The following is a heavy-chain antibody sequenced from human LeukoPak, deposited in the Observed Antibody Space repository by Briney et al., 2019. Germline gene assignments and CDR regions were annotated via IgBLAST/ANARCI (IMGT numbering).Heavy chain of an antibody. CDR1: GGSFSGYY. Sequence: SETLSLTCAVYGGSFSGYYWSWIRQPPGKGLEWIGEINHSGSTNYNPSLKSRVTISVDTSKNRFSLKLSSVTAADTAVYYCARGLYYDFWGGYMVPFDYWGQGTLVTVSS. CDR2: INHSGST. J-gene: IGHJ4*02. CDR3: ARGLYYDFWGGYMVPFDY. D-gene: IGHD3-3*01. V-gene: IGHV4-34*01.